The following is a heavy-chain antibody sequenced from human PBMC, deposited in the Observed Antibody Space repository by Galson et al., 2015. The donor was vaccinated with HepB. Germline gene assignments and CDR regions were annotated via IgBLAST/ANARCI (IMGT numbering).Heavy chain of an antibody. CDR3: AKEIPDYIWGSYRSGGYFDY. CDR2: ISGSGGST. CDR1: GFTFSSYA. Sequence: SLRLSCAASGFTFSSYAMSWVRQAPGKGLEWVSAISGSGGSTYYADSVKGRFTISRDNSKNTLYLQMNSLRAEDTAVYYCAKEIPDYIWGSYRSGGYFDYWGQGTLVTVSS. V-gene: IGHV3-23*01. D-gene: IGHD3-16*02. J-gene: IGHJ4*02.